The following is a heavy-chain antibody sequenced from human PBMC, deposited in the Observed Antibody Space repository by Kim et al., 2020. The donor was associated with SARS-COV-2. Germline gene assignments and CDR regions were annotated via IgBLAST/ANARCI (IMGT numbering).Heavy chain of an antibody. CDR2: IYYSGST. Sequence: SETLSLTCTVSGGSISSYYWSWIRQPPGKGLEWIGYIYYSGSTNYNPSLKSRVTISVDTSKNQFSLKLSSVTAADTAVYYCARGREPDYWGQGTLVTVSS. J-gene: IGHJ4*02. CDR3: ARGREPDY. CDR1: GGSISSYY. V-gene: IGHV4-59*13.